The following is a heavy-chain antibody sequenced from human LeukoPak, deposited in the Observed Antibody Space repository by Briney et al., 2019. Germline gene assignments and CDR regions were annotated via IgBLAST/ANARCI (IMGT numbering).Heavy chain of an antibody. V-gene: IGHV3-48*01. D-gene: IGHD1-26*01. CDR1: GFTFSSYS. J-gene: IGHJ4*02. CDR3: ASGGSYRPFDY. CDR2: ISSSSSTI. Sequence: GGSLRLSCAASGFTFSSYSMNWVRQAPGKGLEWVSYISSSSSTIYYADSVKGRFTISRDNAKNSLYLQMNSLRAEGTAVYYCASGGSYRPFDYWGQGTLVTVSS.